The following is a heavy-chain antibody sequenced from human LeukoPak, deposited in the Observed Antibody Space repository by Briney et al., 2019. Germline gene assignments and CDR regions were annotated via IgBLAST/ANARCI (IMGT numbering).Heavy chain of an antibody. CDR2: IYYSGST. CDR1: GGSISSYY. V-gene: IGHV4-59*08. CDR3: ARMCSSTSCYAPDAFDI. D-gene: IGHD2-2*01. Sequence: SETLSLTCTVSGGSISSYYWSWIRQPPGKGLEWVGYIYYSGSTNYNPSLKRRVTISVDTSKNQFSLKLSSVTAADTAVYYCARMCSSTSCYAPDAFDIWGQGTMVTVSS. J-gene: IGHJ3*02.